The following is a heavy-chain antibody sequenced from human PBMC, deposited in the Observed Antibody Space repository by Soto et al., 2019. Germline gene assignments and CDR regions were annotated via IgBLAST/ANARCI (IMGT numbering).Heavy chain of an antibody. V-gene: IGHV4-39*01. D-gene: IGHD5-12*01. CDR3: ASLGYSGYDVFDY. CDR1: GGPISSSSYY. CDR2: IYYSGST. J-gene: IGHJ4*02. Sequence: SETLSLTCTVSGGPISSSSYYWGWIRQPPGKGLEWIGSIYYSGSTYYNPSLKSRVTISVDTSKNQFSLKLSSVTAEDTAVYYCASLGYSGYDVFDYWGQGTLVTGSS.